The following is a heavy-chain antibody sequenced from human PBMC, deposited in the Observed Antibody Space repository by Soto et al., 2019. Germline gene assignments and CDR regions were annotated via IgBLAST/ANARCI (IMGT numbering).Heavy chain of an antibody. Sequence: ASVKVSCKASGGTFSNYAVSWVRQAPGQGLEWMGGIIPIFGTANYAQKFQGRVTITADESTSTAYMELSSLRSEDTAVYYCAREYSSGFYWYFDLWGRGTLVTVSS. CDR1: GGTFSNYA. D-gene: IGHD6-19*01. V-gene: IGHV1-69*13. J-gene: IGHJ2*01. CDR2: IIPIFGTA. CDR3: AREYSSGFYWYFDL.